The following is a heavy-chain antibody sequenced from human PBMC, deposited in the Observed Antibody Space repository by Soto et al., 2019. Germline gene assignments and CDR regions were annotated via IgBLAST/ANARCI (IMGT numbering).Heavy chain of an antibody. CDR1: GGSISSSSYY. CDR2: IYYSGST. J-gene: IGHJ6*02. CDR3: ARQRPRRSGIMAV. Sequence: NPSETLSLTCTVSGGSISSSSYYWGWIRQPPGKGLEWIGSIYYSGSTYYNPSLKSRVTISVDTSKNQFSLKLSSVTAADTAVYYCARQRPRRSGIMAVWGQGTTVTVSS. D-gene: IGHD3-10*01. V-gene: IGHV4-39*01.